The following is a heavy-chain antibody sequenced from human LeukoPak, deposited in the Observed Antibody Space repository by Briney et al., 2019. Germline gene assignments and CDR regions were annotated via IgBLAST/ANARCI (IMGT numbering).Heavy chain of an antibody. CDR3: AKAPHCSSTSCRLHDY. Sequence: GGSLRLSCAASEFSVGSNYMTWVRQAPGKGLEWVSLIYSGGSTYYADSVKGRFTISRDNSKNTLYLQMNSLRAEDTAVYYCAKAPHCSSTSCRLHDYWGQGTLVTVSS. V-gene: IGHV3-66*01. J-gene: IGHJ4*02. CDR1: EFSVGSNY. D-gene: IGHD2-2*01. CDR2: IYSGGST.